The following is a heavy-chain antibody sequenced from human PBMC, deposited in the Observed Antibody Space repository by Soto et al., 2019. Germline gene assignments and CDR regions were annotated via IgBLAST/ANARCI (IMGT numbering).Heavy chain of an antibody. D-gene: IGHD2-2*01. Sequence: GGSLRLSCAASGFTFSSYAMHWVRQAPGKGLEWVAVISYDGSNKYYADSVKGRFTISRDNSKNTLYLQMNSLRAEDTAVYYCARVFRVPAEEPDYYYGMDVWGQGTTVTVSS. CDR1: GFTFSSYA. CDR3: ARVFRVPAEEPDYYYGMDV. J-gene: IGHJ6*02. V-gene: IGHV3-30-3*01. CDR2: ISYDGSNK.